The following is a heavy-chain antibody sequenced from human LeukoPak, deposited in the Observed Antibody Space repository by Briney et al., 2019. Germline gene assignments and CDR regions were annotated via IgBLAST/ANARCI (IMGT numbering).Heavy chain of an antibody. Sequence: SQTLSLTCAISGDSVSSNSAAWNWIRQSPSRGLEWLGRTYYRSKWYNDYAVSVKSRITINPDTSKNQFSLQLNSVTPEDTAVYYCARGAPYSSSXYANDAFDIWGQGTMVTVSS. CDR1: GDSVSSNSAA. D-gene: IGHD6-13*01. CDR3: ARGAPYSSSXYANDAFDI. CDR2: TYYRSKWYN. J-gene: IGHJ3*02. V-gene: IGHV6-1*01.